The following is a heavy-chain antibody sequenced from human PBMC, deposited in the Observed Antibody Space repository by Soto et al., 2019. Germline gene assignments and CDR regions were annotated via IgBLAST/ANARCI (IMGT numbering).Heavy chain of an antibody. D-gene: IGHD6-19*01. Sequence: QVQLVQSGAEVKKPGASVKVSCKASGYTFTSYGISWVRQAPGQGLEWMGWMNPNSGNTGYAQRFQGRVTMTRNTSISTAYMELSSLRSEDTAVYYCATYSSGWSIFDYWGQGTLVAVSS. CDR1: GYTFTSYG. CDR2: MNPNSGNT. J-gene: IGHJ4*02. V-gene: IGHV1-8*02. CDR3: ATYSSGWSIFDY.